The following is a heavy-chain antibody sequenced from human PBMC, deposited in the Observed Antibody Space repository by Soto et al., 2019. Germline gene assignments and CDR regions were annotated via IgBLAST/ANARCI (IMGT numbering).Heavy chain of an antibody. CDR1: RYTFTSYD. V-gene: IGHV1-8*01. CDR2: MNPNSGNS. CDR3: ARAIYSNYVVWFDP. J-gene: IGHJ5*02. Sequence: QVPLVQSGAEVKKPGASVKVSCKASRYTFTSYDINWVRQATGQGLEWRGWMNPNSGNSGYAQKFQGRVTMTRNTSISTPYMELSSLRSEVTAVYYCARAIYSNYVVWFDPWGQGTLVTVSS. D-gene: IGHD4-4*01.